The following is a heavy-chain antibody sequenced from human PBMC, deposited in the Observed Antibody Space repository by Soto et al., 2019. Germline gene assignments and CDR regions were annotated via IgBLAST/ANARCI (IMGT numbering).Heavy chain of an antibody. V-gene: IGHV4-34*01. J-gene: IGHJ4*02. Sequence: SETLSLTCAVYGGSFSGYYWSWIRQPPGKGLEWIGEINHSGSTNYNPSLKSRVTISVDTSKNQFSLKLSSVTAADTAVYYCARGRASIAARPFDYWGQGTLVTVS. CDR2: INHSGST. D-gene: IGHD6-6*01. CDR1: GGSFSGYY. CDR3: ARGRASIAARPFDY.